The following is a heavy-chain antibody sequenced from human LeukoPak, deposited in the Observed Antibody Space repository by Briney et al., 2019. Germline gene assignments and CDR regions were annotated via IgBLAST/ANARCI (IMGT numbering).Heavy chain of an antibody. Sequence: GRSLRLSCAASGFTFSSYGMHWVRQAPGKGLEWVAVISYDGSNKYYADSVKGRFTISRDNSKNTLYLQMNSLRAEGTAVYYCAKDGRYYGSGSYFDYWGQGTLVTVSS. V-gene: IGHV3-30*18. CDR2: ISYDGSNK. J-gene: IGHJ4*02. CDR3: AKDGRYYGSGSYFDY. D-gene: IGHD3-10*01. CDR1: GFTFSSYG.